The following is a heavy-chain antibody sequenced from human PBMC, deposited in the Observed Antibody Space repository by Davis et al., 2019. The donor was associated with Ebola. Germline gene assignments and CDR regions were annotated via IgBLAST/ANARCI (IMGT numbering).Heavy chain of an antibody. CDR2: IWYDGSNK. Sequence: GESLKISCAVSGFTFSDYGMHWVRQAPGKGLEWVAIIWYDGSNKYYADSVKGRFTISRDNSKNTLYLQMNSLRAEDTAVYYCAKGSYSNYEHYYYGMDVWGQGTTVTVSS. V-gene: IGHV3-30*02. CDR3: AKGSYSNYEHYYYGMDV. J-gene: IGHJ6*02. D-gene: IGHD4-11*01. CDR1: GFTFSDYG.